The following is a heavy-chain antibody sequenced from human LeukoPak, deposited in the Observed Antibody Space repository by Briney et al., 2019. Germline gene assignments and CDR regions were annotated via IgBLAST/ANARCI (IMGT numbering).Heavy chain of an antibody. CDR3: ARGYYDILTGRPLDY. V-gene: IGHV4-39*01. J-gene: IGHJ4*02. CDR1: GGSISSSSYY. Sequence: SETLSLTCTVSGGSISSSSYYWGWIRQPPGKGLEWIGSIYYSGSTYYNPSLKSRVTISVDTSKNQFSLKLSSVTAADTAVYYCARGYYDILTGRPLDYWGQGTLVTVSS. CDR2: IYYSGST. D-gene: IGHD3-9*01.